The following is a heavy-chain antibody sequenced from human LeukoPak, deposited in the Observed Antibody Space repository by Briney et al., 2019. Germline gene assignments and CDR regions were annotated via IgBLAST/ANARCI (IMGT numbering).Heavy chain of an antibody. J-gene: IGHJ4*02. Sequence: PGGSLRLSCPASGFTFSNYWMSWVRQAPGKGLEWVANIKQDESEKYYVDSVKGRFTISRDNAKSSLYLQMNSLRAEDTAVYYCARALDSSSSRYQAFQEWGQGTLVTVSS. V-gene: IGHV3-7*01. CDR3: ARALDSSSSRYQAFQE. D-gene: IGHD2-2*01. CDR2: IKQDESEK. CDR1: GFTFSNYW.